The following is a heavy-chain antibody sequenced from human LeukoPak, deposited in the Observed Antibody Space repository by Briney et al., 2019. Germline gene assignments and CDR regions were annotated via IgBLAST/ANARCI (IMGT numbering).Heavy chain of an antibody. V-gene: IGHV4-59*01. CDR1: GGSISSYY. J-gene: IGHJ5*02. CDR3: ARRGRYGDYEP. Sequence: SETLSLTCTVSGGSISSYYWSWIRQPPGKGLEWIGYIYYSGSTNYNPSLKSRATISVDTSKNQFSLKLSSVTAADTAVYYCARRGRYGDYEPWGQGTLVTVSS. D-gene: IGHD4-17*01. CDR2: IYYSGST.